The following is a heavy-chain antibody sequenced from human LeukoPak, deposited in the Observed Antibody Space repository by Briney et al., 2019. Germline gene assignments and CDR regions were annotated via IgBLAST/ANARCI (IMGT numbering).Heavy chain of an antibody. CDR1: GGSISTYY. D-gene: IGHD3-10*01. CDR3: ARGRRYYGDY. Sequence: MASETLSLTCTVSGGSISTYYWNWIRQPPGKGLEWIGYIYHSGSTNYNPSLQSRVTISVDTSKNQFSLNLNSVTAADTAVYYCARGRRYYGDYWGQGTLVTVSS. J-gene: IGHJ4*02. V-gene: IGHV4-59*01. CDR2: IYHSGST.